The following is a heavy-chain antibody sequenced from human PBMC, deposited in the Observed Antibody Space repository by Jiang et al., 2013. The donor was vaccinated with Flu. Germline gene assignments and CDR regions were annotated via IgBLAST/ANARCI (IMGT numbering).Heavy chain of an antibody. CDR2: TYYRSKWYN. CDR1: GDSVSSSNAA. J-gene: IGHJ6*02. CDR3: ARDHQLGIYYYYGMDV. D-gene: IGHD2-2*01. V-gene: IGHV6-1*01. Sequence: SQTLSLTCAISGDSVSSSNAAWNWIRQSPSRGLEWLGKTYYRSKWYNDYAVSVKSRITINPDTSKNQFSLQLNSVTPEDTAVYYCARDHQLGIYYYYGMDVWGQGTTVTVSS.